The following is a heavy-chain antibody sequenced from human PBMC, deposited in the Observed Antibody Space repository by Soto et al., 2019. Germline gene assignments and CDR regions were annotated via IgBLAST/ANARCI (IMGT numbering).Heavy chain of an antibody. D-gene: IGHD6-19*01. Sequence: ASVKVSCKASGYTFTSYAMHWVRQAPGQRLEWMGWINAGNGNXXXSXXXXXXXXXXXDXSASTAYMELSSLRSEDTAVYYCARSIAVAAPDYWGQGTLVTVPQ. CDR1: GYTFTSYA. V-gene: IGHV1-3*01. J-gene: IGHJ4*02. CDR2: INAGNGNX. CDR3: ARSIAVAAPDY.